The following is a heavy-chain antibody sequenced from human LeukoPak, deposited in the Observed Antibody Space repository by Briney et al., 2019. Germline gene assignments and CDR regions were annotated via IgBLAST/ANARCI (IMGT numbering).Heavy chain of an antibody. D-gene: IGHD2-2*01. Sequence: PSQTLSLTCTVSGGSISSGGYYWSWIRQPPGKGLEWIGYIYHSGSTYYNPSLKSRVTISVDRSKNQFSLKLSSVTAADTAVYYCASTAALVDDYYYYYYMDVWGKGTTVTVSS. CDR2: IYHSGST. V-gene: IGHV4-30-2*01. J-gene: IGHJ6*03. CDR3: ASTAALVDDYYYYYYMDV. CDR1: GGSISSGGYY.